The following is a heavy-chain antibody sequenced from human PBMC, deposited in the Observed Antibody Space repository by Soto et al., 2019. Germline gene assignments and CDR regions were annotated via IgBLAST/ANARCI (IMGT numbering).Heavy chain of an antibody. CDR3: ARAPAPSYYYYYMDV. CDR2: MNPNSGNT. CDR1: GYTLTELS. V-gene: IGHV1-8*01. J-gene: IGHJ6*03. D-gene: IGHD2-2*01. Sequence: ASVKVSCKVSGYTLTELSMHWVRQATGQGLEWMGWMNPNSGNTGYTQKFQGRVTMTRNTSISTAYMGLSSLRSDDAALYFCARAPAPSYYYYYMDVWGKGTTVTVSS.